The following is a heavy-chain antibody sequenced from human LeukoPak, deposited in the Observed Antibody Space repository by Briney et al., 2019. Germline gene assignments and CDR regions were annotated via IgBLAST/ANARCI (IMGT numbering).Heavy chain of an antibody. CDR2: INHSGST. Sequence: PSETLSLTCAVYGGSFSGYYWSWIRQPPGKGLEWIGEINHSGSTNYNPSIKSRVTISVDTSKNQFSLKLSSVTAADTAVYYCARGFGYYYDTLDWGQGTLVTVSS. D-gene: IGHD3-22*01. CDR1: GGSFSGYY. CDR3: ARGFGYYYDTLD. V-gene: IGHV4-34*01. J-gene: IGHJ4*02.